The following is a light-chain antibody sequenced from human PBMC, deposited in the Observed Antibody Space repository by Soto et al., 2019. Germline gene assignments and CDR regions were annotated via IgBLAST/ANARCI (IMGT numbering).Light chain of an antibody. V-gene: IGKV1-5*01. CDR3: QQYNRYSLT. J-gene: IGKJ4*01. Sequence: DIPMTQSPSTLSASVGDRVTITCRASQSISSWLAWYQQKPGKAPKLLIYDASSLESGVPSRFSGSGSDTEFTLTSNNLQPDDFATYHCQQYNRYSLTFGGGTKVEIK. CDR1: QSISSW. CDR2: DAS.